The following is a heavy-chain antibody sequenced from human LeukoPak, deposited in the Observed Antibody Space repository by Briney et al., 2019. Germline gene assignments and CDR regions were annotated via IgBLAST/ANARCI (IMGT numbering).Heavy chain of an antibody. CDR2: ISSSISYT. V-gene: IGHV3-11*06. J-gene: IGHJ4*02. Sequence: GGSLRLSGAASGFTFSDYCMSWIRQAPGKGLEWLSYISSSISYTNYADSVKGRFTISRDNAKNSLYLQMNSLRAEDTAVYYCARAVAGDYFDYWGQGTLVTVSS. D-gene: IGHD6-19*01. CDR3: ARAVAGDYFDY. CDR1: GFTFSDYC.